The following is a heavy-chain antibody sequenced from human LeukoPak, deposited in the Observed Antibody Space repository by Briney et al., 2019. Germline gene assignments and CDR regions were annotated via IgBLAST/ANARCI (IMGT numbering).Heavy chain of an antibody. CDR3: ARVGPYYGIVGATSPFDY. J-gene: IGHJ4*02. Sequence: GSSVKVSCKASGGTFNYYAVSWVRQVPGQGLEWVGGLIPTLGTGNYAQKFQGRVTITADESTSTAYMELSSLRSEDTAVYYCARVGPYYGIVGATSPFDYWGQGTLVTVSS. CDR1: GGTFNYYA. D-gene: IGHD1-26*01. V-gene: IGHV1-69*13. CDR2: LIPTLGTG.